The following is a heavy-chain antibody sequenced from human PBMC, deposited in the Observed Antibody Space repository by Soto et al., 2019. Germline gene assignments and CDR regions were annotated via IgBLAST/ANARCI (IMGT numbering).Heavy chain of an antibody. J-gene: IGHJ6*03. CDR3: ARDRLLENPDYYYYMDV. CDR2: IYYSGST. CDR1: GGSISSGGYY. D-gene: IGHD1-1*01. Sequence: QVQLQESGPGLVKPSQTLSLTCTVSGGSISSGGYYWSWIRQHPGKGLEWIGYIYYSGSTYYNPSLKSRVTISVDTSKNQFSLKLSSVTAADTAVYYCARDRLLENPDYYYYMDVWGKGTTVTVSS. V-gene: IGHV4-31*03.